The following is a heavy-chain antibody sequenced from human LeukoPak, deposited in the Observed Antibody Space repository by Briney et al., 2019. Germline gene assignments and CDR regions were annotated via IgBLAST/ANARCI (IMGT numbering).Heavy chain of an antibody. CDR3: AGRRCYDFGSGLLSH. J-gene: IGHJ4*02. CDR2: INHSGST. D-gene: IGHD3-3*01. Sequence: PSETLSLTCAVYGGSFSGYYWSWIRQPPGKGLEWIGEINHSGSTNYNPSLKSRVTISVDTSKNQFSLKLSPVTAADAAVYYCAGRRCYDFGSGLLSHWGQGTLVTVSS. V-gene: IGHV4-34*01. CDR1: GGSFSGYY.